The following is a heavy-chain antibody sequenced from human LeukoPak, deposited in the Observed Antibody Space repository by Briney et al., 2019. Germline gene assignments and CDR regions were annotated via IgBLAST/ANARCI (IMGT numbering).Heavy chain of an antibody. CDR1: GYTFTSYG. CDR2: ISAYNGNT. D-gene: IGHD3-22*01. CDR3: ARENYDTSEFDY. Sequence: ASVKVSCKASGYTFTSYGISWVRQAPGQGLEWMGWISAYNGNTNYAQKPQGRVTMTTDTSTSTAYMELRSLRSDDTAVYYCARENYDTSEFDYWAREPWSPSPQ. V-gene: IGHV1-18*01. J-gene: IGHJ4*02.